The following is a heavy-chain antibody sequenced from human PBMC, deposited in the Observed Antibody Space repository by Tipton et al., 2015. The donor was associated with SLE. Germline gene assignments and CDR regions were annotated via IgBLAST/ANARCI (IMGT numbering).Heavy chain of an antibody. D-gene: IGHD3-22*01. CDR3: ARAGVIAFSYYFDY. V-gene: IGHV4-61*09. CDR2: IYTSGST. Sequence: TLSLTCTVSGGSISSSSYYWGWIRQPAGKGLEWIGHIYTSGSTNYNPSLKSRVTISVDTSKNQFSLKLSSVTAADTAVYYCARAGVIAFSYYFDYWGQGTLVTVSS. CDR1: GGSISSSSYY. J-gene: IGHJ4*02.